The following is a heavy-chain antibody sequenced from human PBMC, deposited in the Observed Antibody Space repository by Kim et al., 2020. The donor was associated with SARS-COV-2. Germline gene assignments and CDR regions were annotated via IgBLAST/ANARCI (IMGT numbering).Heavy chain of an antibody. Sequence: KGRFTISRDNSKNTLYLQMNSLRAEDTAVYYCAKDELYYDSSGYYPAFDYWGQGTLVTVSS. CDR3: AKDELYYDSSGYYPAFDY. V-gene: IGHV3-23*01. D-gene: IGHD3-22*01. J-gene: IGHJ4*02.